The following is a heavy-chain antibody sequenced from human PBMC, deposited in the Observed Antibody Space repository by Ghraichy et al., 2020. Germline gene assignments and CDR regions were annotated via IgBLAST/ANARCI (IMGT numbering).Heavy chain of an antibody. CDR2: ISYDGSNK. CDR1: GFTFSSYG. V-gene: IGHV3-30*18. CDR3: AKIGHYYDSSGYYLAEYYGMDV. Sequence: GGSLRLSCAASGFTFSSYGMHWVRQAPGKGLEWVAVISYDGSNKYYADSVKGRFTISRDNSKNTLYLQMNSLRAEDTAVYYCAKIGHYYDSSGYYLAEYYGMDVWGQGTTVTVSS. J-gene: IGHJ6*02. D-gene: IGHD3-22*01.